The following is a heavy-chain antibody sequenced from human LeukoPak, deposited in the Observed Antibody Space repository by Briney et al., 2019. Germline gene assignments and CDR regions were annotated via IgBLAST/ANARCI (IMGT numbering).Heavy chain of an antibody. CDR1: GFTFSSYS. D-gene: IGHD2-21*02. Sequence: PGGSLRLSCAASGFTFSSYSMNLVRPAPGEGLEWVSSISYSSNYIYYADSVKGRFTISRDNAKNSLYLQISSRRAEDMAVYYCARVQKGVVVTAALDYWGQGTLVTVSS. J-gene: IGHJ4*02. CDR2: ISYSSNYI. CDR3: ARVQKGVVVTAALDY. V-gene: IGHV3-21*01.